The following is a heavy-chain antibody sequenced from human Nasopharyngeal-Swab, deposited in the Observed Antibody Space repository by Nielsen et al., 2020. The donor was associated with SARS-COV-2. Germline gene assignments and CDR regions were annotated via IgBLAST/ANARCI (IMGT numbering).Heavy chain of an antibody. Sequence: SETLSLTCTVSGDSIRSYYWSWIRQPPGKGLEWIGYIYYSGTTNYNPSLKSRVTISVDTSNNQFSLKLSSVTAADTAVYYCARHPTITREGFDYWGQGTLVTVSS. CDR3: ARHPTITREGFDY. J-gene: IGHJ4*02. V-gene: IGHV4-59*01. D-gene: IGHD5-12*01. CDR1: GDSIRSYY. CDR2: IYYSGTT.